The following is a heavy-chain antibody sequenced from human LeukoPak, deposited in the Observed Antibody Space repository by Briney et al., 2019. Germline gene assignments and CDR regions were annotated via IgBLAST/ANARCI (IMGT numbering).Heavy chain of an antibody. CDR2: IYYSGST. CDR3: ARGGGYYDSSGPFDY. Sequence: SETLSLTCTVSGGSISSYYWSWVRQPPGKGLEWIGFIYYSGSTSHNPSLKGRVTISIDTSKNQFSLRLSSVTAADTAVYYCARGGGYYDSSGPFDYWGQGTLVTVSS. CDR1: GGSISSYY. V-gene: IGHV4-59*01. J-gene: IGHJ4*02. D-gene: IGHD3-22*01.